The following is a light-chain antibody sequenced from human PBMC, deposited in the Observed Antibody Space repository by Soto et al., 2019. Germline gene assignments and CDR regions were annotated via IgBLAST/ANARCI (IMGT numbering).Light chain of an antibody. CDR1: LRITTY. CDR3: QQTYNTPYT. Sequence: IHMTQSPSSLSASVGDRVTITCRASLRITTYLNWYQQKPGEAPKLLISTSGTLQRGVPSRFTGSGSGTDFTLTITGLQPADFATYFGQQTYNTPYTFGQGTKLEIK. V-gene: IGKV1-39*01. J-gene: IGKJ2*01. CDR2: TSG.